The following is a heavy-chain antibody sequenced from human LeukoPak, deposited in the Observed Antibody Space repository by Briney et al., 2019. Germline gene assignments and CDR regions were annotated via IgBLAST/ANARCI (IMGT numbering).Heavy chain of an antibody. CDR1: GYTFTGYY. J-gene: IGHJ4*02. Sequence: ASVKVSCKASGYTFTGYYMHWVRQAPGQGLEWMGWINPNSGGTNYAQKFQGRVTMTRDTSISTAYMELSRLRSDDTAVYYCARASRRGGYDFWSGYSNFDYWGQGTLVTVSS. CDR3: ARASRRGGYDFWSGYSNFDY. V-gene: IGHV1-2*02. CDR2: INPNSGGT. D-gene: IGHD3-3*01.